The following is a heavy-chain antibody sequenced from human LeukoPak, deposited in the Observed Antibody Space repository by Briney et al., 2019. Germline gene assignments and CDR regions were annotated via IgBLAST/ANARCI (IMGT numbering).Heavy chain of an antibody. CDR2: IRYDGSNK. V-gene: IGHV3-30*02. J-gene: IGHJ4*02. D-gene: IGHD3-10*01. CDR1: GFTFSSYG. Sequence: PGGSLRLSCAASGFTFSSYGMHWVRQAPGKGLVWVAFIRYDGSNKYYADSVKGRFTISRDNSKNTLYLQMNSLRAEDTAVYYCAKDRAYGSGTNYFDYWGQGTLVTVSS. CDR3: AKDRAYGSGTNYFDY.